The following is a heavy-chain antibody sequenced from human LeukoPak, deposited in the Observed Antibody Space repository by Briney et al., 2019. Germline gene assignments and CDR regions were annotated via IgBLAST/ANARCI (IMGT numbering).Heavy chain of an antibody. J-gene: IGHJ4*02. CDR3: ARLDSSSWYYFDY. CDR2: IYYSGST. V-gene: IGHV4-39*01. D-gene: IGHD6-13*01. Sequence: PSETLSLTCTVSGGSISSSSYYWGWIRQPPGKGLEWIGSIYYSGSTYYNPSLKSRVTISVDTSKNQFSLKLSSVTAADTAVYYCARLDSSSWYYFDYWGLGTLVTVSS. CDR1: GGSISSSSYY.